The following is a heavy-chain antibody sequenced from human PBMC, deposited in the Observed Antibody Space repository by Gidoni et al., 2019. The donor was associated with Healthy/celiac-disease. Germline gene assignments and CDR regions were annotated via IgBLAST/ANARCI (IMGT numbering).Heavy chain of an antibody. CDR2: ISSSSSTI. J-gene: IGHJ6*02. CDR3: ARESTGVYYYYYGMDV. CDR1: GFTFSSYS. V-gene: IGHV3-48*02. Sequence: EVQLVESGGGLVQPGGSLRLSCAASGFTFSSYSMNWVRQAPGKGLEWVSYISSSSSTIYYADSVKGRFTISRDNAKNSLYLQMNSLRDEDTAVYYCARESTGVYYYYYGMDVWGQGTMVTVSS. D-gene: IGHD7-27*01.